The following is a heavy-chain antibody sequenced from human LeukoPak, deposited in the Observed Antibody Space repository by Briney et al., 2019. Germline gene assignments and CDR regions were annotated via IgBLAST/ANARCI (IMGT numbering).Heavy chain of an antibody. D-gene: IGHD2-8*01. CDR2: INPNSGGT. CDR3: ARAHLYCTNGVCAPVSFDY. Sequence: ASVKVSCKASGYTFTGYYMHWVRQAPGQGLEWMGRINPNSGGTNYAQKFQGRVTTTRDTSISTAYMELSRLRSDDTAVYYCARAHLYCTNGVCAPVSFDYWGQGTLVTVSS. V-gene: IGHV1-2*06. J-gene: IGHJ4*02. CDR1: GYTFTGYY.